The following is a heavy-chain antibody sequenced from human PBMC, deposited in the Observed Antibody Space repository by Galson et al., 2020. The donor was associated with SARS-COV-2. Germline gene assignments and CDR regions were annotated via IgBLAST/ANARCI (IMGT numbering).Heavy chain of an antibody. CDR2: IYYSGGT. CDR1: GDSVTSGGYY. J-gene: IGHJ4*02. Sequence: ASETLSLTCTVSGDSVTSGGYYWNWIRHHPGKGVEWIGYIYYSGGTSYTPSLKSRVTISADTSKNQFSLRLNSVTAADTAVYYCARSDCGGDCMMHLDFWGQGTLVTVSS. D-gene: IGHD2-21*02. V-gene: IGHV4-31*03. CDR3: ARSDCGGDCMMHLDF.